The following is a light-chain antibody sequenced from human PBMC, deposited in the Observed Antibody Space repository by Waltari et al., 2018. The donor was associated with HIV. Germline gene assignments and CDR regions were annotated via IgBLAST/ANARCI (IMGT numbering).Light chain of an antibody. CDR2: GAS. CDR3: QQYNNWPYT. CDR1: QSVSSN. Sequence: EIVMTQSPATMSVSPGEGATLSCRASQSVSSNFAWYQQKFGQAPRLLIYGASTRASGVPGRFSGSGSGTEFSLTISSLQSEDFALYYCQQYNNWPYTFGQGTKLEIK. J-gene: IGKJ2*01. V-gene: IGKV3-15*01.